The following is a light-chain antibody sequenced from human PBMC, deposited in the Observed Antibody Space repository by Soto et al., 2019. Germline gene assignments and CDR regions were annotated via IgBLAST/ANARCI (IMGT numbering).Light chain of an antibody. V-gene: IGKV3-20*01. CDR1: QSVSNNY. Sequence: EIVLTQSPGTLSLSPGERATLSCRASQSVSNNYLAWYQQKPGQAPRLLIYGASNRATGIPDRFSGSGSGTDFTPTLSRLEPEDFAVYYCQQYVSSGTFGQGTKVDIK. CDR3: QQYVSSGT. CDR2: GAS. J-gene: IGKJ1*01.